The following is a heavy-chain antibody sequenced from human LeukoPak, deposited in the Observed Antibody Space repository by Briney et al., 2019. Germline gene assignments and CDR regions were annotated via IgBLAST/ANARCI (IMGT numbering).Heavy chain of an antibody. Sequence: SETLSLTCAVYGGSFSGYYWSWIRQPPGKGLEWIGEINHSGSTNYNPSLKSRVTLSADTSKNQFSLKLSSVTAADTAVYYCARGRLVSSQPFDYWGQGTLVTVSS. CDR3: ARGRLVSSQPFDY. CDR2: INHSGST. J-gene: IGHJ4*02. D-gene: IGHD6-6*01. CDR1: GGSFSGYY. V-gene: IGHV4-34*01.